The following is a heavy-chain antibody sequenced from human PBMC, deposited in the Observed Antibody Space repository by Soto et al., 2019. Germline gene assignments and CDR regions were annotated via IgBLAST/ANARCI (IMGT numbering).Heavy chain of an antibody. V-gene: IGHV3-48*02. J-gene: IGHJ6*02. CDR1: GFTFSSYS. CDR3: ARRMWEYNWNYYYYGMDV. CDR2: ISSSSSTI. D-gene: IGHD1-20*01. Sequence: GGSLRLSCAASGFTFSSYSMNWVRQAPGTGLEWVSYISSSSSTIYYEDSVKGRFTISRDNAKNSLYLQMNSLRDEDTAVYYCARRMWEYNWNYYYYGMDVWGQGTTVTVSS.